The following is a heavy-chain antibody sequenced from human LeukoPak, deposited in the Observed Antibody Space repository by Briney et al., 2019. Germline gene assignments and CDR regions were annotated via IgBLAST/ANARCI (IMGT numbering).Heavy chain of an antibody. CDR1: GFTLCSYF. D-gene: IGHD1-14*01. Sequence: SGGGLRLSCVGSGFTLCSYFVTWVRPAPGKGLEWVANIKDDGSEKYSVDSVKGRFTISRDNAKNLLYLQMSSLRAEDTAVYYCARARIDYWGQGTLVTVSS. V-gene: IGHV3-7*04. CDR2: IKDDGSEK. J-gene: IGHJ4*02. CDR3: ARARIDY.